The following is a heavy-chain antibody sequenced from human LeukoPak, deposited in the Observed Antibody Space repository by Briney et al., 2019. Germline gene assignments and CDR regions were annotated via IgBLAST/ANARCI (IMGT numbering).Heavy chain of an antibody. D-gene: IGHD3-10*01. CDR3: AREYGSGSYSLDY. CDR1: GGSISSGDYY. J-gene: IGHJ4*02. Sequence: SETLSLTCTVSGGSISSGDYYWSWICQPPGKGLEWIGYIYYSGSTYYNPSLKSRVTISVDTSKNQFSLKLSSVTAADTAVYYCAREYGSGSYSLDYWGQGTLVTVSS. CDR2: IYYSGST. V-gene: IGHV4-30-4*01.